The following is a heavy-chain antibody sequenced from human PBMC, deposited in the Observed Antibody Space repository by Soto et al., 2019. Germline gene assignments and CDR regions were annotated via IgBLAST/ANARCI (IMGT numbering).Heavy chain of an antibody. V-gene: IGHV4-39*01. CDR1: GGSISSSSYY. CDR3: AKQRSLYGSGSYFDY. J-gene: IGHJ4*02. D-gene: IGHD3-10*01. Sequence: PSETLSLTCTVSGGSISSSSYYWGWIRQPPGKGLEWIGSIYYSGSTYYNPSLKSRVTISVDTSKNQFSLKLSSVTAADTAVYYCAKQRSLYGSGSYFDYWGQGTLVTVSS. CDR2: IYYSGST.